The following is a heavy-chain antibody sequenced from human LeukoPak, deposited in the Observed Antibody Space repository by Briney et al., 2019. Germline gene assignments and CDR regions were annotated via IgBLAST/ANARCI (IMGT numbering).Heavy chain of an antibody. Sequence: PSETLSLTCTVSGGSISSSSYYWGWIRQPPGKGLEWIGSIYYSGSTYYNPSLKSRVTISVDTSKNQFSLKLSSVTAADTAVYYCARHPPLGAARPYYYYYYMDVWGKGTTVTVSS. CDR1: GGSISSSSYY. CDR2: IYYSGST. J-gene: IGHJ6*03. D-gene: IGHD6-6*01. V-gene: IGHV4-39*01. CDR3: ARHPPLGAARPYYYYYYMDV.